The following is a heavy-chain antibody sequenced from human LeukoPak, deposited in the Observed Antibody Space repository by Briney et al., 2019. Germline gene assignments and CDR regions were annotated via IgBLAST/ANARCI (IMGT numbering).Heavy chain of an antibody. D-gene: IGHD1-26*01. V-gene: IGHV3-21*01. CDR1: GFTFSSYS. CDR3: ARDPEGGSYYPDY. CDR2: ISSSSSYI. J-gene: IGHJ4*02. Sequence: GGSLRLSCAASGFTFSSYSMNWVRQAPGKGLEWVSSISSSSSYIYYADSVKGRFTVSRDNAKNSLYLQMNSLRAEDTAVYYCARDPEGGSYYPDYWGQGTLVTVSS.